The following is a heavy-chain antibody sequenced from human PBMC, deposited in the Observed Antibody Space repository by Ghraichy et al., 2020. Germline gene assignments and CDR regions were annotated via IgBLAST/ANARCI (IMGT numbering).Heavy chain of an antibody. CDR2: VYSGGTT. V-gene: IGHV3-53*01. D-gene: IGHD6-6*01. CDR3: ARSSLGSSGAFDI. Sequence: GGSLRLSCAASGFTVSKNYMSWVRQAPGKGLEWVSVVYSGGTTYYADSVKGRFTISRDNSKNTLYLQMNTLRAEDTAVYYCARSSLGSSGAFDIWGQGTMVTVSS. CDR1: GFTVSKNY. J-gene: IGHJ3*02.